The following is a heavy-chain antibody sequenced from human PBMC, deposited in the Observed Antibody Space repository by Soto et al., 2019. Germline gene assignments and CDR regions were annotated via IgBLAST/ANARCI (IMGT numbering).Heavy chain of an antibody. CDR2: VNPIVSMS. CDR1: GDTLNFYS. J-gene: IGHJ4*02. D-gene: IGHD3-10*01. V-gene: IGHV1-69*02. Sequence: QVQLVQSGAEVKRPGSSVKVSCKASGDTLNFYSINWVRQAPGLGLGWMGRVNPIVSMSNYAQKFQGRVTMTADKSTSTAYMELRSLRSEDTAIYYCAGSYGSGYRAFDYWGQGALVTVSS. CDR3: AGSYGSGYRAFDY.